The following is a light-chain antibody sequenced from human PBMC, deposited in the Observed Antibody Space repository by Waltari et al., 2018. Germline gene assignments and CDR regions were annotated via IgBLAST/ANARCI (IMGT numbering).Light chain of an antibody. J-gene: IGLJ3*02. CDR1: SRDVGSYNL. CDR3: CSYAGSSTFAV. CDR2: EGS. Sequence: QSALTQPASVSGSPGQSITISCTGTSRDVGSYNLVSWYQQHPGKAPKLMIYEGSKRPSGVSNRFSGSKSGNTASLTISGLQAEDEVDYYCCSYAGSSTFAVFGGGTKLTVL. V-gene: IGLV2-23*03.